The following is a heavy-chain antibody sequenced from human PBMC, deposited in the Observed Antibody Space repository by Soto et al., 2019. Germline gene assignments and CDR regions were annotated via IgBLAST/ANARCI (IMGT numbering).Heavy chain of an antibody. CDR3: ATVVMTTVPASYYYGRDV. J-gene: IGHJ6*02. D-gene: IGHD4-4*01. Sequence: SVKVSCKASGGTFSSYAISWVRQAPGQGLEWMGRIIPFIGTANYAQKFQGTVTITADESTSTAYMELTRLRSEDTAVYYCATVVMTTVPASYYYGRDVWGQGTTVTVSS. CDR1: GGTFSSYA. V-gene: IGHV1-69*11. CDR2: IIPFIGTA.